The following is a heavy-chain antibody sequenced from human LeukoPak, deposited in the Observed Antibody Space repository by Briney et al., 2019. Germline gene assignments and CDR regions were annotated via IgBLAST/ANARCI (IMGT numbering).Heavy chain of an antibody. V-gene: IGHV4-34*01. CDR2: IDHSGST. Sequence: PSETLSLTCAVYGGSFSGYYWSWIRQPPGKGLEWIGEIDHSGSTNYNPSLKSRVTISVDTSKNQFSLKLSSVTAADTAVYYCARLSWHSSGWYVVWYFDYWGQGTLVTVSS. CDR1: GGSFSGYY. CDR3: ARLSWHSSGWYVVWYFDY. D-gene: IGHD6-19*01. J-gene: IGHJ4*02.